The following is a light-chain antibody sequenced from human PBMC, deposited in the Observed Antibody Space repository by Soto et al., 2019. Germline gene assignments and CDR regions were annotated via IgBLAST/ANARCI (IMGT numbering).Light chain of an antibody. V-gene: IGKV3D-15*01. J-gene: IGKJ2*01. CDR1: QNVHTN. CDR3: QHYNGWPPFT. Sequence: EIVMTQSQATLSVSPGERATLSCRASQNVHTNLAWYQQKPGQAPRLLIYGASTRATGIAARFSGTGSGTQFTLTISSLQSGDFAVYYCQHYNGWPPFTFGQGTKLDIK. CDR2: GAS.